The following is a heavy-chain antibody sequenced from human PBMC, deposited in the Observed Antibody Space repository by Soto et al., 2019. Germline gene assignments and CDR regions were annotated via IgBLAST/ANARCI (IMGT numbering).Heavy chain of an antibody. CDR2: ISASNGNT. J-gene: IGHJ4*02. Sequence: QVQLVQSGAEVKNSGASVKVSCKASGYTFTSYGFSWVRQAPGQGLEWMGWISASNGNTNYAQKLQGRVTMTTDTSTGTAYMELRSLRSDDTATYYCARGLDGYNSDYWGQGTLVTVSS. D-gene: IGHD5-12*01. CDR1: GYTFTSYG. CDR3: ARGLDGYNSDY. V-gene: IGHV1-18*01.